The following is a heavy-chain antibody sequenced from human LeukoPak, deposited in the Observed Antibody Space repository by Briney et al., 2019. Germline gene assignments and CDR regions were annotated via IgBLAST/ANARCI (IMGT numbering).Heavy chain of an antibody. CDR3: AGDYGGSRFD. Sequence: PSETLSLTCAVYGVSFCGYHWSGIPQPPGRGVVWIVEINHSGSTHYNPSLKSRVTISVDTPKTLFSLKMSSVTSAHTAVYYSAGDYGGSRFD. V-gene: IGHV4-34*01. CDR2: INHSGST. CDR1: GVSFCGYH. J-gene: IGHJ4*01. D-gene: IGHD4-23*01.